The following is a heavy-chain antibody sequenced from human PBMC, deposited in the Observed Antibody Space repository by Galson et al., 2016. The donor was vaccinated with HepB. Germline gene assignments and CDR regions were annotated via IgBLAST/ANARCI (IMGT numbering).Heavy chain of an antibody. J-gene: IGHJ3*01. Sequence: SETLSLTCTVSGGPITSSYWSWIRQPPGKGLAWIGYIYYSGSTNYNPSLKSRVTISVDTSKNQFSLKLSSVTAADTAVYCCARENRGYCSGGSCYSFDAFDFWDQGTMVTVSS. CDR3: ARENRGYCSGGSCYSFDAFDF. CDR1: GGPITSSY. V-gene: IGHV4-59*01. D-gene: IGHD2-15*01. CDR2: IYYSGST.